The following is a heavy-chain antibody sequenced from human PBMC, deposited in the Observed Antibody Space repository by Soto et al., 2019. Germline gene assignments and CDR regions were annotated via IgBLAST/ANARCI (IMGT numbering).Heavy chain of an antibody. CDR2: ISSNGGST. J-gene: IGHJ4*02. Sequence: EVQLVESGGGLVQPGGSLRLSCSASGFTFSSYAMHWVRQAPGKGLEYVSAISSNGGSTYYADSVKGRFTISRDNSKNTLYLQMSSLRAEDTAVYYCVKDSGGAWSGGSFYSDTELWGQGTLVTVSS. CDR1: GFTFSSYA. CDR3: VKDSGGAWSGGSFYSDTEL. D-gene: IGHD2-15*01. V-gene: IGHV3-64D*08.